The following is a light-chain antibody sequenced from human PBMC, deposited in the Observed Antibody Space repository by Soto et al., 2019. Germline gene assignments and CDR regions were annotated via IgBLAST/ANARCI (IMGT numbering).Light chain of an antibody. Sequence: EIVLTQSPATLSLSPGERATLSCRASQSVSSYLAWYQQKPGQAPRLLIYDASNRATGIPARFSGSGSGTDFTLTISSLEPDDFAIYACKRLTFGGGTKVEIK. CDR2: DAS. V-gene: IGKV3-11*01. CDR1: QSVSSY. J-gene: IGKJ4*01. CDR3: KRLT.